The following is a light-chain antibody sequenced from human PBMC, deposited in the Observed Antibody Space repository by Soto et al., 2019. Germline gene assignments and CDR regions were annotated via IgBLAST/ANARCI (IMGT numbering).Light chain of an antibody. J-gene: IGKJ2*01. Sequence: EIVMTQSPATLSVSPGERATLSCRASQSVSSNLAWYQQKPGQAPRLLIYGASTRATGIPARFSGSGSGTEFTLATSSLQSEDFVVYYCQQYNNWPPVTFGQGTKLEIK. CDR2: GAS. CDR1: QSVSSN. CDR3: QQYNNWPPVT. V-gene: IGKV3-15*01.